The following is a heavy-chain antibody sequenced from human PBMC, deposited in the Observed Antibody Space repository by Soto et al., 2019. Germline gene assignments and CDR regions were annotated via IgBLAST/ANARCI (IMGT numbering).Heavy chain of an antibody. D-gene: IGHD4-17*01. CDR1: GGAFSGYY. CDR2: INDSGST. Sequence: QVQLQQWGAGLLKPSETQSLTCAVYGGAFSGYYWNWIRQPPGKGLEWIGEINDSGSTNYNPSLKSRVTISVDTSKNQFSLSLTSVTAADTAVYYCARCGDYVGGWYFDLWGRGTLVTVSS. J-gene: IGHJ2*01. CDR3: ARCGDYVGGWYFDL. V-gene: IGHV4-34*01.